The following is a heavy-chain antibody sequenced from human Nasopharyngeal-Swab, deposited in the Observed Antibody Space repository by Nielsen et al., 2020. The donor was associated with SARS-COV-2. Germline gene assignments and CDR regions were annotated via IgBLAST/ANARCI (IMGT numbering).Heavy chain of an antibody. V-gene: IGHV3-64D*08. CDR3: VKARIVGAHFDY. CDR2: ISSNGGST. CDR1: GFTFSSYA. Sequence: GESLKISCSASGFTFSSYAMHWVRQAPGKGLEYVSAISSNGGSTYYADSVKGRFTISRDNSKNTLYLQMSSLRAEDTAVYYCVKARIVGAHFDYWGRGTLVTVSS. J-gene: IGHJ4*02. D-gene: IGHD1-26*01.